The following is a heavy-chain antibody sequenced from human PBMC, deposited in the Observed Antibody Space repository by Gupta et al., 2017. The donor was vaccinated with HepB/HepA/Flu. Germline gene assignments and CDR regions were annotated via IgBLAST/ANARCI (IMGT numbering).Heavy chain of an antibody. Sequence: QVQLVQSGAEVKKPGASVKVSCKASGYTFIGYYVHWVRHVPGQGLEWMGWINPDSGGTNYAQKFQGWITMTRDTSISTAYMELSRLRSDDTAVYYCARGYYQDSSGYFYWGQGTLVTVSS. CDR3: ARGYYQDSSGYFY. CDR1: GYTFIGYY. CDR2: INPDSGGT. D-gene: IGHD3-22*01. J-gene: IGHJ4*02. V-gene: IGHV1-2*04.